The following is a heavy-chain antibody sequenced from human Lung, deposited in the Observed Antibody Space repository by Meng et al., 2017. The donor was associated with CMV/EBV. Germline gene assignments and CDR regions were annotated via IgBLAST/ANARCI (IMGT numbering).Heavy chain of an antibody. CDR3: ARSTAVAGPRGFFDY. CDR2: IYPGDSDT. J-gene: IGHJ4*02. V-gene: IGHV5-51*01. CDR1: GYTFHTYW. Sequence: SGYTFHTYWIGWVRQMPGKGLEWMWIIYPGDSDTRYSPSFQGQVTISADKSISTAYLQWSSLKASDTAMYYCARSTAVAGPRGFFDYWGQGTLVTVSS. D-gene: IGHD6-19*01.